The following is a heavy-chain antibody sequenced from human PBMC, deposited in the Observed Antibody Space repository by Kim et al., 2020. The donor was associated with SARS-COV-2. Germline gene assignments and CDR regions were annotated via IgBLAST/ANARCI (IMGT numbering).Heavy chain of an antibody. CDR2: IYYSGST. Sequence: SETLSLTCTVSGGSISSYYWSWIRQPPGKGLEWIGYIYYSGSTNYNPSLKSRGTISVDTSKNQFSLKLSSVTAADTAVYYCSRATYDSSGYYDYCGQGTL. V-gene: IGHV4-59*13. J-gene: IGHJ4*02. D-gene: IGHD3-22*01. CDR3: SRATYDSSGYYDY. CDR1: GGSISSYY.